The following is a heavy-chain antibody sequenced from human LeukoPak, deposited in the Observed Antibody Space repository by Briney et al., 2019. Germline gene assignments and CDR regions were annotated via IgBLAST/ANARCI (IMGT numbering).Heavy chain of an antibody. CDR3: AREVWFGELSERTLDY. CDR2: ISAYNGNT. D-gene: IGHD3-10*01. CDR1: GYTFTSYG. J-gene: IGHJ4*02. Sequence: ASVKVSCKASGYTFTSYGISWVRQAPGQGLEWMGWISAYNGNTNYAQKLQGRVTMTTDTSTSAAYMELRSLRSDDTAVYYCAREVWFGELSERTLDYWGQGTLVTVSS. V-gene: IGHV1-18*04.